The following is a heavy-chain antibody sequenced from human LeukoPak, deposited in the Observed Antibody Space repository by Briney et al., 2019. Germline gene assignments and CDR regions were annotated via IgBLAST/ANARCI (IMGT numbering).Heavy chain of an antibody. J-gene: IGHJ4*02. D-gene: IGHD3-22*01. CDR3: ASYDSSGKGY. CDR1: GGSISSGGYS. CDR2: IYHSGST. V-gene: IGHV4-30-2*01. Sequence: TLSLTCAVSGGSISSGGYSWSWIRQPPGKGLEWIGYIYHSGSTYYNPSLKSRVTISVDRSKNQFSLKLSSVTAADAAVYYCASYDSSGKGYWGQGTLVTVSS.